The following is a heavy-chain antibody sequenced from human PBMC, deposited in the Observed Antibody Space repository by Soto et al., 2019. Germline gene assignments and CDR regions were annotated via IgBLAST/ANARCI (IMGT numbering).Heavy chain of an antibody. D-gene: IGHD1-1*01. CDR2: IYHSGST. CDR3: ARLRQLGELDY. V-gene: IGHV4-38-2*01. Sequence: SETLSLTCAVSGNSISSDYYLGWIRQPPGKGLEWIGSIYHSGSTYYNPSLKSRVTISVDTSKNRFSLKMSSVTAADTAVYYCARLRQLGELDYWGQGTLVTVSS. CDR1: GNSISSDYY. J-gene: IGHJ4*02.